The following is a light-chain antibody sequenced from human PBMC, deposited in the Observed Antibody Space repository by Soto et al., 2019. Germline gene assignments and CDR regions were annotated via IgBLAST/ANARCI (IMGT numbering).Light chain of an antibody. CDR3: QQYNSYSPEKT. V-gene: IGKV1-5*01. Sequence: DIQMTQSPSTLSASAGDRVTITCRASQSISSWLAWYQQKPGKAPKLLIYDASSLESGVPSRFSGSGSGTEFTLTISSLQPDDFATYYCQQYNSYSPEKTFGQGTKVEIK. J-gene: IGKJ1*01. CDR2: DAS. CDR1: QSISSW.